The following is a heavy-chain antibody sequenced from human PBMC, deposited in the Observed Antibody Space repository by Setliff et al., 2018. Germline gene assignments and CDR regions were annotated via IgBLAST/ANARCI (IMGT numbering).Heavy chain of an antibody. V-gene: IGHV3-23*01. CDR3: AKSLYFYDSSGYYYDRDYFYYMDV. Sequence: SLRLSCAASGFTFRTYAVTWVRQAPGKGLEWVSAISGSGGSTYYADSVKGRFTISRDNSENTLYLQMNSLRADDTAVYYCAKSLYFYDSSGYYYDRDYFYYMDVWGKGTTVTVSS. CDR1: GFTFRTYA. CDR2: ISGSGGST. D-gene: IGHD3-22*01. J-gene: IGHJ6*03.